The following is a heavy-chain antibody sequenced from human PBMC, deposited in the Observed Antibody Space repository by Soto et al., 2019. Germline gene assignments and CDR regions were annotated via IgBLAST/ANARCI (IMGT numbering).Heavy chain of an antibody. V-gene: IGHV3-30-3*01. J-gene: IGHJ3*02. D-gene: IGHD3-22*01. CDR3: ARETYYDSSGYYSSDAFDI. CDR2: ISYDGSNK. CDR1: GFTFSSYA. Sequence: QVQLVESGGGVVQPGRSLRLSCAASGFTFSSYAMHCVRQAPGKGLEWVAVISYDGSNKYYADSVKGRFTISRDNSKNTLYLQMNSLRAEDTAVYYCARETYYDSSGYYSSDAFDIWCQGTMVTVSS.